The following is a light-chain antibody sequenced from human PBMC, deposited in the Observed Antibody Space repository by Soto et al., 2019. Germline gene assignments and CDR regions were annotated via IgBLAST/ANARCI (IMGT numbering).Light chain of an antibody. Sequence: DIQMTQSPSSLSASVGGRVTITCRASQGISNYLAWYQQKPGKVPKIMIYAASTLQSGVPSRFSGSGSGTDFTLTISSLKNEDVATYYCQKYNSAMWTFGQGTKVDIK. CDR3: QKYNSAMWT. CDR2: AAS. J-gene: IGKJ1*01. CDR1: QGISNY. V-gene: IGKV1-27*01.